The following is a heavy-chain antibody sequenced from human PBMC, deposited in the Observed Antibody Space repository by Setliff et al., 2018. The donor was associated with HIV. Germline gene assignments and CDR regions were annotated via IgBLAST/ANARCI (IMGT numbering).Heavy chain of an antibody. D-gene: IGHD6-19*01. V-gene: IGHV4-39*01. CDR1: GGSINSGGYY. J-gene: IGHJ4*02. Sequence: PSETLSLTCAVSGGSINSGGYYWGWIRQPPGKGLEWIGSIYYSGSTYYNPSPKSRVTISVDTSKNQFSLKLSSVTAADTAVYYCASPASGGSSGQYHYWGQGTLVTVSS. CDR3: ASPASGGSSGQYHY. CDR2: IYYSGST.